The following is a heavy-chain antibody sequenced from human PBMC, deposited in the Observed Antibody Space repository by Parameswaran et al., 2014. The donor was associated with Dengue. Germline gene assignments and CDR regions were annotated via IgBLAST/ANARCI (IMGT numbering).Heavy chain of an antibody. Sequence: WVRQAPGQGLEWMGWINPNSGGTNYAQKFQGWVTMTRDTSISTAYMELSRLRSDDTAVYYCARSRMDPGGYLLGWGDFDYWGQGTLVTVSS. V-gene: IGHV1-2*04. CDR3: ARSRMDPGGYLLGWGDFDY. D-gene: IGHD3-22*01. J-gene: IGHJ4*02. CDR2: INPNSGGT.